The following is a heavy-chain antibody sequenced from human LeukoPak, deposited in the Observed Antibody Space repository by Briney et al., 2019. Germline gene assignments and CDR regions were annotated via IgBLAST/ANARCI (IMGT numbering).Heavy chain of an antibody. CDR1: GDSVSSNSAT. D-gene: IGHD6-13*01. CDR2: TYYTSRWYT. CDR3: ARGQELAYFDY. V-gene: IGHV6-1*01. J-gene: IGHJ4*02. Sequence: SQTLSLTCAISGDSVSSNSATWNWIRQCPSRGLEWVGRTYYTSRWYTDYAVSVQSRVTINSDTSKNQFSLHLNSVTPEDTAVYYCARGQELAYFDYWGQGTLVTVSS.